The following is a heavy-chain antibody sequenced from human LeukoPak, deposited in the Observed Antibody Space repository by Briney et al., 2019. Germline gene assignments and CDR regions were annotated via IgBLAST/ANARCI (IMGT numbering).Heavy chain of an antibody. D-gene: IGHD3-10*01. CDR1: GFTFSSYT. Sequence: GGSLRLSCAASGFTFSSYTMKWVRQAPGKGLEWISFISSSGSTKYYADSVKGRFTISRDTTQNSLYLQMNSLRAEDTALYYCARERTPKHYYGSGTYDRYFDHWGQGTLVTVSS. J-gene: IGHJ4*02. CDR3: ARERTPKHYYGSGTYDRYFDH. V-gene: IGHV3-48*04. CDR2: ISSSGSTK.